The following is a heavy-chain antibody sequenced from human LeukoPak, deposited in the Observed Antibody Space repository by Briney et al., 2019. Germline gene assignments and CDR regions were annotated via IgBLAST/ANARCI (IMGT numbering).Heavy chain of an antibody. D-gene: IGHD3-3*01. CDR3: AKTLDTYYDFWSGYYSTDFDY. Sequence: PGGSLRLSCAASGFTFSSYWMTWVRQAPGKGLEWVANIKQDGSEKYYVDSVKGRFTISRDNSKNTLYLQMNSLRAEDTAVYYCAKTLDTYYDFWSGYYSTDFDYWGQGTLVTVSS. V-gene: IGHV3-7*01. CDR1: GFTFSSYW. CDR2: IKQDGSEK. J-gene: IGHJ4*02.